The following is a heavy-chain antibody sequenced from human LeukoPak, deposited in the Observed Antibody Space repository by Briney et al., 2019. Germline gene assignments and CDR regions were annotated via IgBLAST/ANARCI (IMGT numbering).Heavy chain of an antibody. CDR2: ISSSSSYI. J-gene: IGHJ4*02. D-gene: IGHD3-22*01. CDR3: AGDLGQSSGYYPPRD. V-gene: IGHV3-21*01. Sequence: GGSLRLSCAASGFTFSSYSMNWVRQAPGKGLEWVSSISSSSSYIYYADSVKGRFTISRDNAKNSLYLQMNSLRAEDTAVYYCAGDLGQSSGYYPPRDWGQGTLVTVSS. CDR1: GFTFSSYS.